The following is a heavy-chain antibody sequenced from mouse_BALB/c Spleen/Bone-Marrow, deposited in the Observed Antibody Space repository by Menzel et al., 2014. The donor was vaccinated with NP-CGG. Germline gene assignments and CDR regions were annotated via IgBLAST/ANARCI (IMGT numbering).Heavy chain of an antibody. CDR3: ASLLRIYYAMDY. D-gene: IGHD1-1*01. J-gene: IGHJ4*01. V-gene: IGHV3-8*02. CDR1: GDSITSGY. CDR2: ISYSGST. Sequence: EVKLVESGPSLVKPSQPLSLTCSVTGDSITSGYWNWIRKFPGNKLEYMGYISYSGSTYYNPSLKSRISITRDTSKNQYYLQLNSVTTEDTATYYCASLLRIYYAMDYWGQGTSVTVSS.